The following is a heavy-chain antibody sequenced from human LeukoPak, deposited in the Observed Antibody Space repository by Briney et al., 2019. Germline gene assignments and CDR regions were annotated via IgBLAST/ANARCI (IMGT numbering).Heavy chain of an antibody. CDR3: ARDGYSGNDGL. D-gene: IGHD5-12*01. CDR1: GGSFGGYY. Sequence: PSETLSLTCAVYGGSFGGYYWSWIRQPPGKGLEWIGEINDSGSSNYIPSLKSRVTISVDTSKNQFSLRLSSVTAADTAVYYCARDGYSGNDGLWGQGTLVTVSS. CDR2: INDSGSS. V-gene: IGHV4-34*01. J-gene: IGHJ4*02.